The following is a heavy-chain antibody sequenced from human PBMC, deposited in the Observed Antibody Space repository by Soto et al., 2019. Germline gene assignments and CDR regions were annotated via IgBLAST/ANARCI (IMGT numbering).Heavy chain of an antibody. CDR2: IWYDGSNK. D-gene: IGHD4-4*01. Sequence: HPGGSLRLSCAASGFTFSSYGMHWVRQAPGKGLEWVAVIWYDGSNKYYADSVKGRFTISRDNSKNTLYLQMNSLRAEDTAVYYCARDRKTTVTTFYYYYGMDVWGQGTTVTVSS. CDR1: GFTFSSYG. CDR3: ARDRKTTVTTFYYYYGMDV. J-gene: IGHJ6*02. V-gene: IGHV3-33*01.